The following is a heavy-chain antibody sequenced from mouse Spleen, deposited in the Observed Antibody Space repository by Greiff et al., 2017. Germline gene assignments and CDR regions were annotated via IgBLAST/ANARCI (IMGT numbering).Heavy chain of an antibody. V-gene: IGHV1-59*01. D-gene: IGHD5-5*01. CDR3: ARLFYLHYFDY. CDR1: GYTFTSYW. J-gene: IGHJ2*01. CDR2: IDPSDSYT. Sequence: QVQLQQPGAELVRPGTSVKLSCKASGYTFTSYWMHWVKQRPGQGLEWIGVIDPSDSYTNYNQKFKGKATLTVDTSSSTAYMQLSSLTSEDSAVYYCARLFYLHYFDYWGQGTTLTVSS.